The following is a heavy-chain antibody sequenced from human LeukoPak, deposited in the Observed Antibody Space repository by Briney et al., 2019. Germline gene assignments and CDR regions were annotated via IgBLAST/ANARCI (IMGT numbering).Heavy chain of an antibody. V-gene: IGHV3-23*01. CDR3: ARDEGQQFDY. CDR1: GFTFSSYA. Sequence: GGSLRLSCAASGFTFSSYAMSWVRQAPGKGPEWVSAISGSGGSIYYADSVKGRFTISRDNAKNSLYLQMNSLRADDTAVYYCARDEGQQFDYWGQGTLVTVSS. J-gene: IGHJ4*02. CDR2: ISGSGGSI. D-gene: IGHD6-13*01.